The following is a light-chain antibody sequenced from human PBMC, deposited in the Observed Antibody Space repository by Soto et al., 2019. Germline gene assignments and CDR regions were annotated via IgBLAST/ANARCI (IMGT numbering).Light chain of an antibody. CDR1: QSVRSY. CDR2: DAS. V-gene: IGKV3-11*01. J-gene: IGKJ4*01. Sequence: EIVLTQSPGTLSLSPGERATLSCRASQSVRSYLAWYQQKPGQPPRLLISDASNRATGIPARFSGSGSGTDFTLTISSLVPEDFAVYYCQQRISRPTFGGGTKVEIK. CDR3: QQRISRPT.